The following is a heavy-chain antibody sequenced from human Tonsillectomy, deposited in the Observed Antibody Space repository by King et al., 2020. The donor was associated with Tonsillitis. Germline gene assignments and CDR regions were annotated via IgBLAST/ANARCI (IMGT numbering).Heavy chain of an antibody. V-gene: IGHV3-7*01. CDR3: ARVEGGPKWLILPYYFDY. D-gene: IGHD5-12*01. Sequence: VQLVESGGGLVQPGGSLRLSCAVSGFTFSSYWMSWVRQAPGKGLEWVANIKQDGNEKYYVDSVKGRFTISRDNAKNSVYLQMNSLRVEDTAVYYCARVEGGPKWLILPYYFDYWGQGTLVTVSS. CDR2: IKQDGNEK. J-gene: IGHJ4*02. CDR1: GFTFSSYW.